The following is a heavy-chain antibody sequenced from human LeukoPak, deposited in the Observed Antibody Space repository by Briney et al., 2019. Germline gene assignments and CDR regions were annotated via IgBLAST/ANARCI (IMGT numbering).Heavy chain of an antibody. J-gene: IGHJ4*02. D-gene: IGHD1-26*01. CDR2: INTNTGNP. CDR1: GYTFTSYA. CDR3: ASTGRGVDFDY. Sequence: ASVKVSCKASGYTFTSYAMNWVRQAPGQGLEWMGWINTNTGNPTYAQGLTGRFVFSLDTSVSTAYLQISSLKAEDTAVYYCASTGRGVDFDYWGQGTLVTVSS. V-gene: IGHV7-4-1*02.